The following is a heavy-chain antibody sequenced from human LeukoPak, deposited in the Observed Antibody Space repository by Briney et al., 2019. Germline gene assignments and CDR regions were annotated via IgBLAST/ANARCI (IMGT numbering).Heavy chain of an antibody. V-gene: IGHV3-30*03. D-gene: IGHD3-16*01. CDR1: GFTFSSYG. CDR2: ISYDGSNK. J-gene: IGHJ4*02. CDR3: TGGFALY. Sequence: GGSLRLSCAASGFTFSSYGMHWVRQAPGKGLEWVAVISYDGSNKYYADSVKGRFTISRDNSKNTLYLQMNSLRAEDTAVYYCTGGFALYWGQGTLVTVSS.